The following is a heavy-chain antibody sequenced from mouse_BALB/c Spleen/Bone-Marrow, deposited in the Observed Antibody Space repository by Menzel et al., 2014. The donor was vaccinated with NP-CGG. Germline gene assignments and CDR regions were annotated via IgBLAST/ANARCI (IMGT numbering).Heavy chain of an antibody. CDR2: ISTYSGNT. D-gene: IGHD1-1*01. CDR3: ARNFYGSSYFDY. Sequence: QVQLQQSGPELVRPGVSVKLSCKGSGYTFTAYAMHWVKQSHAKSLEWIGLISTYSGNTHYSQNFKGKATMTVDKSSSTAYMELARLTSEDSAIYYCARNFYGSSYFDYWGQGTTLTVSS. J-gene: IGHJ2*01. V-gene: IGHV1-67*01. CDR1: GYTFTAYA.